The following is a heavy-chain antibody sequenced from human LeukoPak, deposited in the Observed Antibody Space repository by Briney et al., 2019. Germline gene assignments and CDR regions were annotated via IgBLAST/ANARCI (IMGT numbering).Heavy chain of an antibody. V-gene: IGHV4-61*01. Sequence: SETLSLTCTVSGGSVSSGSYYWSWIRQPPGKGLEWIGYTYYSGSTNYNPSLKSRVTISVDTSKNQFSLKLSSVTAADTAVYYCASSYSGTWGQGTMVTVSS. CDR2: TYYSGST. CDR3: ASSYSGT. CDR1: GGSVSSGSYY. J-gene: IGHJ3*01. D-gene: IGHD1-26*01.